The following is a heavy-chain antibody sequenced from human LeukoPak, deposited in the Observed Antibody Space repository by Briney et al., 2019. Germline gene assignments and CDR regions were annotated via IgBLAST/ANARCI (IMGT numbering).Heavy chain of an antibody. Sequence: GGSLRLSCTASGFTFGDYAMSWIRQAPGEGVEWGGFIRSKAYGGTAEYAASVKDRFTVSRDDSKSIAYLEMKSLKIEDTAVYYCSRDFWRFGLAYWGQGTLVAVTS. D-gene: IGHD3-3*01. CDR1: GFTFGDYA. CDR3: SRDFWRFGLAY. J-gene: IGHJ4*02. V-gene: IGHV3-49*03. CDR2: IRSKAYGGTA.